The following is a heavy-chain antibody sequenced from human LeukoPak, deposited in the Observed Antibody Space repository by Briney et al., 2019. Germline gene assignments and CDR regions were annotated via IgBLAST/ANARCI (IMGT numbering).Heavy chain of an antibody. Sequence: GASVKVSCKASGYTFTSYYMHWVRQAPGQGLEWMGIINPSGGSTSYAQKFQGRVTMTRDMSTSTVYMELSSLRSEDTAIYYCAREGRGVPGAIAAVKGFDYWGRGTLVTVSS. CDR2: INPSGGST. CDR3: AREGRGVPGAIAAVKGFDY. J-gene: IGHJ4*02. CDR1: GYTFTSYY. V-gene: IGHV1-46*01. D-gene: IGHD6-13*01.